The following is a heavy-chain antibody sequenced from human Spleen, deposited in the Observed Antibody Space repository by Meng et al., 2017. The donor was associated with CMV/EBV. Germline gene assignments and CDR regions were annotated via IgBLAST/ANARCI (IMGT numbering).Heavy chain of an antibody. Sequence: TVSGGSVNSPSYYWSWIRQPPGKGLEWVGYVYYNGGTNYNPSLKSRVTTSIDTSKNQFSLKLSSVTTADTAVYYCAREDAYDLLFDYWGQGTVVTVSS. CDR2: VYYNGGT. D-gene: IGHD3-3*01. CDR1: GGSVNSPSYY. V-gene: IGHV4-61*01. CDR3: AREDAYDLLFDY. J-gene: IGHJ4*02.